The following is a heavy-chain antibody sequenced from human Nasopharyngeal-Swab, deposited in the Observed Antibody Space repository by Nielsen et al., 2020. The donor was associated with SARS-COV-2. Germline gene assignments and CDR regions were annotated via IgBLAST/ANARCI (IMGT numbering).Heavy chain of an antibody. CDR2: ISSSSSTI. V-gene: IGHV3-48*04. J-gene: IGHJ5*02. CDR3: ARVRLRNNWFDP. Sequence: GGALRLSCAASGFTFSRYSMNWVRQAPGKGLEWGSYISSSSSTIYYADSVKGRFTISRDNAKSSLFLQMNSLRAEDTAVYYCARVRLRNNWFDPWGQGTLVTVSS. D-gene: IGHD4-17*01. CDR1: GFTFSRYS.